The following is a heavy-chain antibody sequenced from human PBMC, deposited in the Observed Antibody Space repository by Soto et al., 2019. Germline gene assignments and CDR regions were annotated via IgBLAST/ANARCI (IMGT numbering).Heavy chain of an antibody. CDR1: GYTFTNYF. J-gene: IGHJ4*02. V-gene: IGHV1-46*01. CDR3: ARERASSGQFDH. Sequence: GASVKVSCKASGYTFTNYFLHWVRQAPGQGLEWMGIINSSGGSTNYAQRFQGRVTMTRDTSTNTVYMEVSSLRSEDTAVYYCARERASSGQFDHWGQGTLVTVSS. D-gene: IGHD3-22*01. CDR2: INSSGGST.